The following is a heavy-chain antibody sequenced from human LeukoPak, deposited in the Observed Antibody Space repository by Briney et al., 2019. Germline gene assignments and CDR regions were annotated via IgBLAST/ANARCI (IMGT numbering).Heavy chain of an antibody. J-gene: IGHJ4*02. V-gene: IGHV3-30*18. D-gene: IGHD4-17*01. CDR3: AKRPSDYGDYVSYFVY. CDR2: ISDDGRRK. CDR1: GFTFSGSA. Sequence: GGSLRLSCAASGFTFSGSAMHWVRQAPGKGLEWVGVISDDGRRKDYADSVKGRFTISRDNSKDTLYLQMNSLRAEDTAVYYCAKRPSDYGDYVSYFVYWGQGTLVTVSS.